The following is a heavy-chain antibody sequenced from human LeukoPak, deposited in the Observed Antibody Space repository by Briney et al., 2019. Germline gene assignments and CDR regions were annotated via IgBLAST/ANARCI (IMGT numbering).Heavy chain of an antibody. J-gene: IGHJ4*02. D-gene: IGHD6-13*01. CDR3: ARDGPQSYRIAAAGTYSPLYYFDY. CDR1: GYTFSGYY. Sequence: GASVKVSCKASGYTFSGYYIHWVRQAPGQGLEWMGWINPNSGGTNYAQRFQGRVTMTRDTSISTAYMELSRLRSDDTAVYYCARDGPQSYRIAAAGTYSPLYYFDYWGQGTLVTVSS. V-gene: IGHV1-2*02. CDR2: INPNSGGT.